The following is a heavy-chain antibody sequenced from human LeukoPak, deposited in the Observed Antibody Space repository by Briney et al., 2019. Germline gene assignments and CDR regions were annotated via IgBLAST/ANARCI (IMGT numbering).Heavy chain of an antibody. Sequence: PGRSLRLSCAASGFTFSSYAMSWVRQAPGKGLEWVSVISGSGGSTYYADSVKGRFTVSRDNSKNTLYLQMSSLRAEDTAVYYCAKENYGDSTGGRFQHWGQGTLVTVSS. D-gene: IGHD4-17*01. CDR3: AKENYGDSTGGRFQH. V-gene: IGHV3-23*01. J-gene: IGHJ1*01. CDR1: GFTFSSYA. CDR2: ISGSGGST.